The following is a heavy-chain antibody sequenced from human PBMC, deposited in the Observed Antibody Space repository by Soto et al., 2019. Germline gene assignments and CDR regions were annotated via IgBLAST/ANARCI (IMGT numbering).Heavy chain of an antibody. Sequence: TLPLGFTVSCISIRGGQYYWTVIRQPPGKGLERIGNIYYSGNTYYNPSLKSRLIISIDSSNNQFSLKVGSVTAADTAVYYCASSSLYGMDVWGQGTTVS. CDR2: IYYSGNT. CDR3: ASSSLYGMDV. CDR1: CISIRGGQYY. J-gene: IGHJ6*02. V-gene: IGHV4-30-4*01.